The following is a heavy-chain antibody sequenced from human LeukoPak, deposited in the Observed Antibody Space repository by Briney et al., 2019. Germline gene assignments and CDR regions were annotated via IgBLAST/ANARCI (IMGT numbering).Heavy chain of an antibody. V-gene: IGHV4-39*01. CDR2: IYYSGST. Sequence: SETLSLTCTVSGGSISSSSYYWGWIRQPPGKGLEWIGSIYYSGSTYYNPSLKSRVTISVDTSKNQFSLKLSSVTAADTAVYYCARRRFNWFDPWGQGTLVTVSS. J-gene: IGHJ5*02. CDR1: GGSISSSSYY. CDR3: ARRRFNWFDP.